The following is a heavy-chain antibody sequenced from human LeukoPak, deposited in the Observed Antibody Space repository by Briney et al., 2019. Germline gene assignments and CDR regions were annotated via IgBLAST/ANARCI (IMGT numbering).Heavy chain of an antibody. Sequence: SETLSLTCTVSGGSISSSSYYWGWIRQPPGKGLEWIGTIYHSGSPYYSPSLKSRVTISVDTSKNQFSLKLSSVTAADTAVYYCAGMTTVTLFDYWGQGTLVTVSS. CDR1: GGSISSSSYY. J-gene: IGHJ4*02. V-gene: IGHV4-39*01. CDR3: AGMTTVTLFDY. CDR2: IYHSGSP. D-gene: IGHD4-17*01.